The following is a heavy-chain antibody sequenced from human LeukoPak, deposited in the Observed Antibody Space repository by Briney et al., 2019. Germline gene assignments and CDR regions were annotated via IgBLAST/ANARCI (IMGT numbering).Heavy chain of an antibody. CDR3: ARIRDGYNDAYDL. J-gene: IGHJ3*01. CDR2: INPNSGGT. V-gene: IGHV1-2*02. Sequence: GASVKVSCKASGYTFTGYYMHWVRQAPGQGLEWMGWINPNSGGTNYAQKFQGRVTMTRDTSISTVYMELSSLRSEDTAIYYCARIRDGYNDAYDLWGQGTVVTVPS. CDR1: GYTFTGYY. D-gene: IGHD5-24*01.